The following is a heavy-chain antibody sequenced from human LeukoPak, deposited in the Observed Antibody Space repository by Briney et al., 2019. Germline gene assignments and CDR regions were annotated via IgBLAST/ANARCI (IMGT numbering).Heavy chain of an antibody. CDR3: ARDITIIRGVMSSELDY. CDR2: ISTSITYT. CDR1: GFTFSNYG. J-gene: IGHJ4*02. Sequence: PGGSLRLSCAASGFTFSNYGMHWVRQAPGKGLEWVSSISTSITYTYYADSVKGRFTISRDNAKSSVYLQMNSLRAEDTAVYYCARDITIIRGVMSSELDYWGQGTLVTVSS. V-gene: IGHV3-21*01. D-gene: IGHD3-10*01.